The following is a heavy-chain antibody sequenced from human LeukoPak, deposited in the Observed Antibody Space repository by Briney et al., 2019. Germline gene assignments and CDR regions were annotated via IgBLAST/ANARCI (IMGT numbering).Heavy chain of an antibody. J-gene: IGHJ6*03. D-gene: IGHD4-11*01. Sequence: GGSLRLSCAASGFTFSRYSMNWVRQTPERGLGWISYISRSSNTIYYADSVKGRFTVSRDNAKNSLSLQMNSLRAEDTAMYYCGRALDYSDFDHSRSHYIDVWGKGATVTVSS. CDR1: GFTFSRYS. CDR3: GRALDYSDFDHSRSHYIDV. CDR2: ISRSSNTI. V-gene: IGHV3-48*01.